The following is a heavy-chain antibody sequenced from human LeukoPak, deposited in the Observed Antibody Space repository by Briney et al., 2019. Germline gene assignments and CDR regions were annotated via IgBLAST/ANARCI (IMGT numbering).Heavy chain of an antibody. CDR3: ARGAPGGVALRLNYYYYGMDV. CDR1: GFTFSSYA. CDR2: ISYDGSNK. J-gene: IGHJ6*02. D-gene: IGHD5-12*01. V-gene: IGHV3-30-3*01. Sequence: GRSLRLSCAASGFTFSSYAMHWVRQAPGKGLEWVGVISYDGSNKYYADSVKGRFTISRDNSKNTLYLQMNSLRAEDTAVYYCARGAPGGVALRLNYYYYGMDVWGQGTTVTVSS.